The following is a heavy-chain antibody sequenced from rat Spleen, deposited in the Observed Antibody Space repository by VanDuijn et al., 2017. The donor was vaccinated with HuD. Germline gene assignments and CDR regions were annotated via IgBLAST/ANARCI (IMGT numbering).Heavy chain of an antibody. CDR2: IWGNGET. CDR1: GFSLSSHG. V-gene: IGHV2-13*01. J-gene: IGHJ2*01. D-gene: IGHD3-1*01. Sequence: QVQLKESGPGLVQPSQTLSLTCTVSGFSLSSHGVAWVRQPPGRGLEWMGIIWGNGETNYTSALKSRLSISRDTSKNQVFLKMNSLQTDDTGTYYCTIHPRYWGQGLMVTVSS. CDR3: TIHPRY.